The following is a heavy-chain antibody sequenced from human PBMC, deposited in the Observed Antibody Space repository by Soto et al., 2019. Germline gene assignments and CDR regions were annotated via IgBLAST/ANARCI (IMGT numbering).Heavy chain of an antibody. J-gene: IGHJ4*02. V-gene: IGHV4-30-2*01. Sequence: QLQLQESGSGLVKPSQTLSLTCAVPGGSISSGGYSWSWIRQPPGRGLEWIWYVHHSGSTYYNPSLKSRVTISGDRSKNRFSLKLSSVTAADTAGYYCASLRSGWGIDYWGQGTLGTVSS. CDR2: VHHSGST. CDR3: ASLRSGWGIDY. CDR1: GGSISSGGYS. D-gene: IGHD6-19*01.